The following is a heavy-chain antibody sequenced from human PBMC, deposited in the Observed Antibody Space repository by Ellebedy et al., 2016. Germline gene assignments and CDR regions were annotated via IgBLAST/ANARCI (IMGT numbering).Heavy chain of an antibody. CDR1: GFPVSSNY. D-gene: IGHD6-13*01. CDR3: AKDGGASFSSRWYLDVDS. V-gene: IGHV3-66*02. CDR2: IYSGGTT. J-gene: IGHJ4*02. Sequence: ESLKISCPASGFPVSSNYMSWVCQAPGKGLEWISVIYSGGTTNYADSVKGRFTISRDTSKNTLFLQMNSLRAEDTAVYYCAKDGGASFSSRWYLDVDSWGQGTLVTVSS.